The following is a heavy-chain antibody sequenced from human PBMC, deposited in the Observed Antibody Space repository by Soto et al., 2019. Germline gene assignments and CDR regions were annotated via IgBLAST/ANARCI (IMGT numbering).Heavy chain of an antibody. J-gene: IGHJ4*01. CDR1: GFTFNSLA. CDR2: ISHNGATT. D-gene: IGHD3-10*01. V-gene: IGHV3-64D*08. CDR3: VKDRAIDY. Sequence: GGSLRLSCSASGFTFNSLAMHWVRQAPGKGLQYVASISHNGATTYYADSVKGRFTISRDNSKNSLFLQMSSLTTEDTAVYYCVKDRAIDYWAKEPWSPSPQ.